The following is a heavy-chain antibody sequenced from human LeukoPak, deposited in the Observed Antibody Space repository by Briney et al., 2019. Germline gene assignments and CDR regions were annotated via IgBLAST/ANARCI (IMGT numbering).Heavy chain of an antibody. CDR2: IYYSGST. V-gene: IGHV4-39*01. Sequence: PSETLSLTCTVSGGSISSSSYYWGWIRQPPGKGLEWIGSIYYSGSTYYNPSLKSRVTISVDTSKNQFSLKLSSVTAADTAVYYCARQMANWGPEDWFDPWGQGTLVTVSS. CDR3: ARQMANWGPEDWFDP. J-gene: IGHJ5*02. D-gene: IGHD7-27*01. CDR1: GGSISSSSYY.